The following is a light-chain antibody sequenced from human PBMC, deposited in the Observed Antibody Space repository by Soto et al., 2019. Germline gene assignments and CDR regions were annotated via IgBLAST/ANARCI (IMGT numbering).Light chain of an antibody. CDR1: SGDVGGYNY. CDR2: EVT. J-gene: IGLJ3*02. Sequence: QSALTQPPSASGSPGQSVTVSCTGTSGDVGGYNYVSWYQQHPGKAPKLMIYEVTKRPSGVPDRFTGSKSGNTASLTGSGLQAEDEADYYCSSYTGSGSLVFGGGTKRTGL. V-gene: IGLV2-8*01. CDR3: SSYTGSGSLV.